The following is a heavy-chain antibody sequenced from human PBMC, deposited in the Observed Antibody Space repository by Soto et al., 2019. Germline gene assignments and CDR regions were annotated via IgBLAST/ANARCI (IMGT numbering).Heavy chain of an antibody. CDR2: ISYDGSNK. D-gene: IGHD2-2*02. Sequence: XGSLRLSCAAAGFTFSSYAMHWVRQAPGKGLEWVAVISYDGSNKYYADSVKGRFTISRDNSKNTLYLQMNSLRAEDTAVYYCARDGLYCSSTSCYTTPYYYYYGMDVWGQGTTVTVSS. CDR1: GFTFSSYA. V-gene: IGHV3-30-3*01. J-gene: IGHJ6*02. CDR3: ARDGLYCSSTSCYTTPYYYYYGMDV.